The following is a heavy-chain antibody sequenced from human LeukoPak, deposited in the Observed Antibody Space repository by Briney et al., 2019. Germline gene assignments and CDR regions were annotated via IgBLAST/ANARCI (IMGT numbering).Heavy chain of an antibody. D-gene: IGHD1-26*01. J-gene: IGHJ3*02. Sequence: PSETLSLTCSVSGGSISSGTYYWNWIRQPAGRGLEWIGRFYTGGGTNYNPSLKSRVTISVDTSKNQFSLKLSSVTAADTAVYYCARDKGIVGATNEPDAFDIWGQGTMVTVSS. CDR2: FYTGGGT. CDR3: ARDKGIVGATNEPDAFDI. V-gene: IGHV4-61*02. CDR1: GGSISSGTYY.